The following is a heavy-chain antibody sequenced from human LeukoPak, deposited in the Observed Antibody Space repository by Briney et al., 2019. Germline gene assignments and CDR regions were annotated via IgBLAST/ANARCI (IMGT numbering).Heavy chain of an antibody. D-gene: IGHD2-15*01. CDR1: GFTFSSYW. CDR2: IKQDGSEK. Sequence: GGSLRLSCAASGFTFSSYWMSWVRQAPGKGLEWVATIKQDGSEKFYVDSVKGRFTISRDSSKNTLYLQMNSLRAEDTAVYYCAKDERADCSGGSCYLGTNWFDPWGQGTLVTVSS. V-gene: IGHV3-7*03. J-gene: IGHJ5*02. CDR3: AKDERADCSGGSCYLGTNWFDP.